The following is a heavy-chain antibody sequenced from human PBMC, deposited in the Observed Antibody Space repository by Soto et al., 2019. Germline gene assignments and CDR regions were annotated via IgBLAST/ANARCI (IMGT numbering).Heavy chain of an antibody. J-gene: IGHJ3*02. Sequence: SETLSLTCTVSGGSISSYYWSWIRQPPGKGLEWIGYIYYSGSTNYNPSLKSRVTMSVDTSKNQFSLKLSSVTAADTAVYYCASSSGWYWDAFDIWGQGTMVTVSS. V-gene: IGHV4-59*01. CDR2: IYYSGST. D-gene: IGHD6-19*01. CDR3: ASSSGWYWDAFDI. CDR1: GGSISSYY.